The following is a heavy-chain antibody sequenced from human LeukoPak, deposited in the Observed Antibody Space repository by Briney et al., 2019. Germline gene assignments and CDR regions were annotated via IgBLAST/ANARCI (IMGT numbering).Heavy chain of an antibody. Sequence: GESLKISCKGSGYSFTSYWIGWVRQMPGKGLEWMGIIYPGDSDTRYSPSFQGQVTISADKSISTAYLQWSSLKASDTAMYYCARHSIAQDYYYYGMDVWGQGTTVTVSS. D-gene: IGHD6-13*01. CDR1: GYSFTSYW. CDR3: ARHSIAQDYYYYGMDV. CDR2: IYPGDSDT. J-gene: IGHJ6*02. V-gene: IGHV5-51*01.